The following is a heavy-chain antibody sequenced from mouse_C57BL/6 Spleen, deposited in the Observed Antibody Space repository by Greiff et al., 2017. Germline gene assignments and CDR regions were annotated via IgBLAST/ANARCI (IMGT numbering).Heavy chain of an antibody. CDR3: ARHGSSGAWFAY. CDR2: IWSDGST. V-gene: IGHV2-6-1*01. Sequence: VKLVESGPGLVAPSQSLSITCTVSGFSLTSYGVHWVRQPPGKGLEWLVVIWSDGSTTYNSALKSRLSISKDNSESQVFLKMNSLPTDDTAMYYCARHGSSGAWFAYWGQGTLVTVSA. CDR1: GFSLTSYG. D-gene: IGHD3-2*02. J-gene: IGHJ3*01.